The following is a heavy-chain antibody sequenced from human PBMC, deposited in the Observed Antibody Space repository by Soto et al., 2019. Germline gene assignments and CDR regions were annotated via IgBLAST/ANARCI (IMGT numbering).Heavy chain of an antibody. D-gene: IGHD1-26*01. Sequence: GGSLRLSCAASGFTFSSYAMSWVRQAPGKGLEWVSAINGSGGSTYYADSVKGRFTISRDNSKNTLYLQMNSLRAEDTAVYYCAKDPRWELYFDYWGQGTLVTVSS. J-gene: IGHJ4*02. CDR1: GFTFSSYA. CDR2: INGSGGST. V-gene: IGHV3-23*01. CDR3: AKDPRWELYFDY.